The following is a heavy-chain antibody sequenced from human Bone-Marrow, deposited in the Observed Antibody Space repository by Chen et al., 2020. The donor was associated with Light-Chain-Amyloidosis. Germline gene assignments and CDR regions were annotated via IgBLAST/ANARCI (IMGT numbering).Heavy chain of an antibody. Sequence: YDMSWVRQAPGKGLEWVSTISGSGGSRYYGDSVKGRLTISRDNSKNALFLQMNSLRAEDTAVYYCAKDKSYDDILPGYPADAFDIWGQGTMVTVSS. CDR2: ISGSGGSR. CDR3: AKDKSYDDILPGYPADAFDI. V-gene: IGHV3-23*01. J-gene: IGHJ3*02. CDR1: YD. D-gene: IGHD3-9*01.